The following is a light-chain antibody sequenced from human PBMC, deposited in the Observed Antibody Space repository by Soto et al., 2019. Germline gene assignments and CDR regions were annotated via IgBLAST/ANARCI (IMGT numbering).Light chain of an antibody. J-gene: IGLJ1*01. V-gene: IGLV1-51*01. Sequence: QSVLTQPPSVSAAPGQKVTISCSGSTFNIGNNFVSWYQQLPGTAPKVLIYDNNQRPSGIPDRFSASKSGTSATLGITGLQTGDEAVYYCGTWDSSLSAYVFGTGTKV. CDR2: DNN. CDR1: TFNIGNNF. CDR3: GTWDSSLSAYV.